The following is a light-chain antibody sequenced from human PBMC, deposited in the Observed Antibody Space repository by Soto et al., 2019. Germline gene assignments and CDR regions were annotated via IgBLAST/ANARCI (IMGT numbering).Light chain of an antibody. CDR3: QQYYGYPWT. Sequence: DIQMTQSPSTLSASVVDRVTITCRASQSISSWLAWYQQKPGKAPKVLIYDASNFKSGVPSRFSGSGSGTEFTLTISSLQPDDFATYYCQQYYGYPWTFAQGTKVDI. V-gene: IGKV1-5*01. CDR1: QSISSW. CDR2: DAS. J-gene: IGKJ1*01.